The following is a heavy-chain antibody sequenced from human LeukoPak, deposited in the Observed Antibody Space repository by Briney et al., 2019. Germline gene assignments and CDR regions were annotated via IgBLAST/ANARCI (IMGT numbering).Heavy chain of an antibody. CDR3: ARADYGGNEDAFDI. V-gene: IGHV6-1*01. Sequence: SQTLSLTCAISGDSVSSNSAAWNWIRQSPSRGLEGLGRTYYRSKWYNDYAVSVKSRITINPDTSRNQFSLQLNSVTHEDTAVYYCARADYGGNEDAFDIWGQGTMVTVSS. J-gene: IGHJ3*02. CDR1: GDSVSSNSAA. CDR2: TYYRSKWYN. D-gene: IGHD4-23*01.